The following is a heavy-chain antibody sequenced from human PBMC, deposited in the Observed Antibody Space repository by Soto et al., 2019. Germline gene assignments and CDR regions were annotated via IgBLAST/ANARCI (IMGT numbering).Heavy chain of an antibody. CDR1: GYTFSTYG. Sequence: RASVKVSCKASGYTFSTYGITWVRQAPGKGLEWMGGFDPEDGETIYAQKFQGRVTMTEDTSTDTAYMELSSLRSEDTAVYYCATELSGYEGSYWGQGTLVTVSS. CDR2: FDPEDGET. V-gene: IGHV1-24*01. D-gene: IGHD5-12*01. CDR3: ATELSGYEGSY. J-gene: IGHJ4*02.